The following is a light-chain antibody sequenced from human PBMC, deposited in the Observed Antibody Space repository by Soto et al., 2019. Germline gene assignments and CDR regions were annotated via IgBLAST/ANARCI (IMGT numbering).Light chain of an antibody. CDR2: DAT. V-gene: IGKV1-16*01. Sequence: DIQMTQSPSSLSASVGDRVTITCRASHPININLVWFQQKPGKAPKSLIYDATHLQSGVPSRFSGSGGGTDFTLTIGSLQPDDVATYYCQHYQRYPPSFGGGTKLEIK. J-gene: IGKJ4*01. CDR1: HPININ. CDR3: QHYQRYPPS.